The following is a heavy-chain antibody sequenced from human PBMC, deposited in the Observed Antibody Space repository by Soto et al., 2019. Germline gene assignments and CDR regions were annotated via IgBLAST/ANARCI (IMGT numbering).Heavy chain of an antibody. J-gene: IGHJ6*02. Sequence: QPGGSLRLSCAASGFTFSSYGMHWVRQAPGKGLEWVAVIWYDGSNKYYADSVKGRFTISRDNSKNTLYLQMNSLRAEDTAVYYCARDPRIAAAGRAGYYYYGMYVCGQLTTVTVSS. V-gene: IGHV3-33*01. CDR2: IWYDGSNK. D-gene: IGHD6-13*01. CDR3: ARDPRIAAAGRAGYYYYGMYV. CDR1: GFTFSSYG.